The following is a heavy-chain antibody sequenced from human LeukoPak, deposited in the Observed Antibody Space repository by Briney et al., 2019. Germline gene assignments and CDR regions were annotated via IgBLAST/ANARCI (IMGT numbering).Heavy chain of an antibody. V-gene: IGHV3-21*01. Sequence: GGSLRLSCAASGFTFSSYSMNWVRQAPGKGLEWVSSISSSSYIYYADSVKGRFTISRDNAKNSLYLQVNSLRAEDTAVYYCARDRLRFLEWFTTPDAFDIWGQGTMVTVSS. CDR3: ARDRLRFLEWFTTPDAFDI. D-gene: IGHD3-3*01. J-gene: IGHJ3*02. CDR1: GFTFSSYS. CDR2: ISSSSYI.